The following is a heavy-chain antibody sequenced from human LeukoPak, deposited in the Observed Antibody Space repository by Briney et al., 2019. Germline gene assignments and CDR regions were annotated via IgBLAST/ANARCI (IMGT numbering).Heavy chain of an antibody. CDR2: IYYSGST. D-gene: IGHD2-15*01. V-gene: IGHV4-59*01. J-gene: IGHJ4*02. CDR1: GGSISSYY. Sequence: PSETLSLTCTVSGGSISSYYWSWIWQPPGKGLEWIGYIYYSGSTNYNPSLKSRVTISVDTSKNQFSLKLSSATAADTAVYYCARALQYCSGGSCYSYYFDYWGQGTLVTVSS. CDR3: ARALQYCSGGSCYSYYFDY.